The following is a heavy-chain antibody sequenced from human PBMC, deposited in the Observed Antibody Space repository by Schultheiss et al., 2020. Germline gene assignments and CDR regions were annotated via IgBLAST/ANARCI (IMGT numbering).Heavy chain of an antibody. J-gene: IGHJ6*02. CDR3: ARGFPEYYYYALDV. D-gene: IGHD3-10*01. CDR2: ISYDAVNK. CDR1: GFTFSTYA. V-gene: IGHV3-30-3*01. Sequence: SLILSCAASGFTFSTYAVHWVRQAPGKGLEWVAVISYDAVNKYYADSVRGRFTISRDNSKNTLYLQMNSLRAEDTAVFYCARGFPEYYYYALDVWGQGTTVTVSS.